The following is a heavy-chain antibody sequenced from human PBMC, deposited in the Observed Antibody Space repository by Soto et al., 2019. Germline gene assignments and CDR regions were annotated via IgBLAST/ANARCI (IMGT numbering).Heavy chain of an antibody. Sequence: ASVKVSCKASGYSFSDFGITWVRQAPGQGLEWMGWISGKNGNTNYAQKVQGRVTLTADTSTSTAYMEMRALTSDDTATYYCARSDYYEDTGTFEYRGQGTPVTVSS. CDR3: ARSDYYEDTGTFEY. J-gene: IGHJ4*02. CDR1: GYSFSDFG. D-gene: IGHD4-17*01. CDR2: ISGKNGNT. V-gene: IGHV1-18*04.